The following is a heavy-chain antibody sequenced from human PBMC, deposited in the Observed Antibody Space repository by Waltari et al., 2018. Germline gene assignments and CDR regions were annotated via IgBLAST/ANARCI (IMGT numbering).Heavy chain of an antibody. CDR3: ARLLGPAAHWYFDL. CDR2: IDWDDEK. D-gene: IGHD1-26*01. Sequence: QVTLEESGPALVKPTQTLTLTCSVSGFSLNTYGMRVTWIRHPPGKALEWLARIDWDDEKFYNRSLESRLTISKDSSKNQVVLIVANVDPTDTATYYCARLLGPAAHWYFDLWGRGTLVTVSS. J-gene: IGHJ2*01. V-gene: IGHV2-70*04. CDR1: GFSLNTYGMR.